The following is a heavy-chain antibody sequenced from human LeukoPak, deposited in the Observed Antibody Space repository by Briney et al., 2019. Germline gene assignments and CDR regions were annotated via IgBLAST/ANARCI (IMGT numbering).Heavy chain of an antibody. Sequence: GGSLRLSCAASGYTFNTYTMNWVRQAPGKGLEWVSSIDSSTSYIYYADSVKGRFTISRDNAKNSLYLQMNSLRAEDTAVYYCARDQTKWEPLRRRDYYYMDVWGKGTTVTVSS. V-gene: IGHV3-21*01. D-gene: IGHD1-26*01. CDR1: GYTFNTYT. J-gene: IGHJ6*03. CDR3: ARDQTKWEPLRRRDYYYMDV. CDR2: IDSSTSYI.